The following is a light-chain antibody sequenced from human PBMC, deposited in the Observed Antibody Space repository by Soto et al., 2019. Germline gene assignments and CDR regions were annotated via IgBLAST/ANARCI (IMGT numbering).Light chain of an antibody. CDR2: DVR. Sequence: QSALTQPASVSGSPGQSITISCTGTSSDVGGYNYVSWYQQYPGKAPKLMIYDVRYRPSGVSNRFSGSKSGNTASLTVSGLQAEVEADYYCSSYTSSSTRVFGPGTKLTVL. V-gene: IGLV2-14*03. CDR3: SSYTSSSTRV. J-gene: IGLJ1*01. CDR1: SSDVGGYNY.